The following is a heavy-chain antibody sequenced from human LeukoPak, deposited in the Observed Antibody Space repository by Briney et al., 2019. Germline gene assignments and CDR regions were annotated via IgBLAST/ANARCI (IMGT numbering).Heavy chain of an antibody. V-gene: IGHV4-34*01. Sequence: PGGSLRLSCAASGFTFSSYSMNWVRQAPGKGLEWIGEINHSGSTNYNPSLKSRVTISVDTSKNQFSLKLSSVTAADTAVYYCARGYYYYYMDVWGKGTTVTVSS. J-gene: IGHJ6*03. CDR1: GFTFSSYS. CDR3: ARGYYYYYMDV. CDR2: INHSGST.